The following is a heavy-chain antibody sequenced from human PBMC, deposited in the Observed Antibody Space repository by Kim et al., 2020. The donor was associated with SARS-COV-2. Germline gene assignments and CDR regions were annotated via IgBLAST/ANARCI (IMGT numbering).Heavy chain of an antibody. J-gene: IGHJ4*02. CDR3: ARRQFTSGWYYVDY. D-gene: IGHD6-19*01. Sequence: YGDSVQGRFTISRDNDKNKLYLQMNRLRAGDTAVYYCARRQFTSGWYYVDYWGQGTLVTVSS. V-gene: IGHV3-74*01.